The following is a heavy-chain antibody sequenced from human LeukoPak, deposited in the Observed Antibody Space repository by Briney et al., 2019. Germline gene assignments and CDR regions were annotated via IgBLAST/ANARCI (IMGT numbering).Heavy chain of an antibody. J-gene: IGHJ4*02. CDR3: ARGDMVRGIDY. V-gene: IGHV4-59*01. CDR2: IYYSGST. CDR1: GGSISSYY. D-gene: IGHD3-10*01. Sequence: SETLSLTCVVSGGSISSYYWSWIRQPPGKGLEWIAYIYYSGSTNYNPSLKGRVTISVDTSNNQFSLKLSSVTAADTAVYYCARGDMVRGIDYWGQGTLVTVSS.